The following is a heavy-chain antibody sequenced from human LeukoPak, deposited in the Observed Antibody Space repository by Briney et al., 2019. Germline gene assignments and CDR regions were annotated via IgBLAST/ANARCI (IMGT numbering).Heavy chain of an antibody. CDR3: ARRFGWTLDAFDI. J-gene: IGHJ3*02. CDR2: IYYSGST. D-gene: IGHD3-10*01. V-gene: IGHV4-59*01. Sequence: PSETLSLTCTVSGGSISSYYWSWIRQPPGKGLEWIGYIYYSGSTNYNPSLKSRVTISVDKSKNQFSLKLSSVTAADTAVYYCARRFGWTLDAFDIWGQGTMVTVSS. CDR1: GGSISSYY.